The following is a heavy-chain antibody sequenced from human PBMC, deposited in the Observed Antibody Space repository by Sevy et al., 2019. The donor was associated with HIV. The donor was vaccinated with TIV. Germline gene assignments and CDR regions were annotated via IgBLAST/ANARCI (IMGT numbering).Heavy chain of an antibody. V-gene: IGHV3-15*01. J-gene: IGHJ6*02. CDR1: GFTFSNAW. Sequence: GGYLSLSCAASGFTFSNAWMSWVRQAPGKGLEWVDRIKSKTDGGTTDYAAPVKGRFTISRDDSKNTLYLQMNSLKTEDTAVYYCTTGFINGYSYGSGYYYGMDVWGQGTTVTVSS. CDR2: IKSKTDGGTT. D-gene: IGHD5-18*01. CDR3: TTGFINGYSYGSGYYYGMDV.